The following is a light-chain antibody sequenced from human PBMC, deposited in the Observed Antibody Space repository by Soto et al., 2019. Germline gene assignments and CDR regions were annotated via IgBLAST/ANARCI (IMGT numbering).Light chain of an antibody. CDR3: QQYGSSPPYT. CDR1: HSVSSSY. CDR2: GAS. V-gene: IGKV3-20*01. J-gene: IGKJ2*01. Sequence: EIVLTQSPGTLSLSPGERATLSCRASHSVSSSYLAWYQQKPGQAPMLLIYGASSRATGIPDRLSGSGSGTDFTLTISRREPEDFAVYYCQQYGSSPPYTFGHGTKLEIK.